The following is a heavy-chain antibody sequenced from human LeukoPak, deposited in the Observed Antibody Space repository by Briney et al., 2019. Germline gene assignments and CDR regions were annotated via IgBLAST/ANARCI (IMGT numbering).Heavy chain of an antibody. CDR2: IYETGST. CDR1: GGSLSSSSYY. CDR3: VRPDDNSFDF. D-gene: IGHD3-9*01. J-gene: IGHJ3*01. Sequence: SETLSLTCSVSGGSLSSSSYYWGWIRQPPGRGLEWIGNIYETGSTNYNPSLKSRVTISVDTSKNQFSLKLSSVTAADTAVSYSVRPDDNSFDFWGQGTMVTVSS. V-gene: IGHV4-39*01.